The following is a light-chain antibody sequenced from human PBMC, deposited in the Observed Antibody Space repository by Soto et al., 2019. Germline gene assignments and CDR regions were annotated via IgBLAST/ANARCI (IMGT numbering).Light chain of an antibody. Sequence: IQLTQSPSSLSASVGDRVTITCRASQGIYSYLAWYQQKPGKALKLLIYAASTLQSGVPSRFSGSGSGTDFTLTISSLQPEDFATYYCQQLNDYPITFGQGTRLEIK. V-gene: IGKV1-9*01. J-gene: IGKJ5*01. CDR3: QQLNDYPIT. CDR2: AAS. CDR1: QGIYSY.